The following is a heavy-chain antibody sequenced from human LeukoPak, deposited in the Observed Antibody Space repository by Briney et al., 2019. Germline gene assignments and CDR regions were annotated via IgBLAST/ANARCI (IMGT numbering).Heavy chain of an antibody. CDR2: IYSGGST. Sequence: GGSLRLSCTASGFTFGDYAMSWVRQAQGKGLEWVSVIYSGGSTYYADSVKGRFTISRDNSKNTLYLQMNSLRAEDTAVYYCARDSSGYSFDYWGQGTLVTVSS. CDR3: ARDSSGYSFDY. CDR1: GFTFGDYA. V-gene: IGHV3-53*01. D-gene: IGHD3-22*01. J-gene: IGHJ4*02.